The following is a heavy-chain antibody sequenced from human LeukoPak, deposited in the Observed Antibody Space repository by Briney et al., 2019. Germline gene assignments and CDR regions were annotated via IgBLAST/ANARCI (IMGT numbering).Heavy chain of an antibody. CDR2: INGGGVNT. CDR3: ARGLLFDY. D-gene: IGHD2-21*02. Sequence: GGSLRLSCAASGFTFSSYAMSWVRQARGKGLEWVSTINGGGVNTHYADSVGGRFTISRDNSKNTLYLQMNSLRAEDTAVYYCARGLLFDYWGQGTLVTVSS. CDR1: GFTFSSYA. J-gene: IGHJ4*02. V-gene: IGHV3-23*01.